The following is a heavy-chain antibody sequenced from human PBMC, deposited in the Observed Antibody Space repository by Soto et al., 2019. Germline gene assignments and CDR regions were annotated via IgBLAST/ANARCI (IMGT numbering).Heavy chain of an antibody. V-gene: IGHV4-59*08. CDR2: IYYSGST. D-gene: IGHD6-19*01. CDR3: SRHTTASSGWWHYYYYYYYMDV. CDR1: GGSISSYY. Sequence: PSETLSLTCTVSGGSISSYYWSWIRQPPGKGLEWIGYIYYSGSTNYNPSLKSRVTISLDTSKNQVSLTLSSVVAADSAVFYCSRHTTASSGWWHYYYYYYYMDVWGKGTTVTVSS. J-gene: IGHJ6*03.